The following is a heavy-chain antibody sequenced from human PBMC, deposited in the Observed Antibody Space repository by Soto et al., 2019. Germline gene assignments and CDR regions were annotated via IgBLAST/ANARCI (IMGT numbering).Heavy chain of an antibody. J-gene: IGHJ4*02. CDR3: ARGSGIVVVPQYYFDY. D-gene: IGHD2-2*01. V-gene: IGHV1-3*01. Sequence: ASLKVSCKASGYTFTSYAMHWVRQAPGQRLEWMGWINAGNGNTKYSQKFQGRVTITRDTSASTAYMELSSLRSEDTAVYYCARGSGIVVVPQYYFDYWGQGTLVTVSS. CDR1: GYTFTSYA. CDR2: INAGNGNT.